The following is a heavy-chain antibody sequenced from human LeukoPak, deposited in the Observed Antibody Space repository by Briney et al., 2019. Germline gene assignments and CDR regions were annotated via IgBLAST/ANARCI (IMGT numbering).Heavy chain of an antibody. D-gene: IGHD1-14*01. V-gene: IGHV3-23*01. CDR3: AKTRPQTGHDAFDI. CDR2: ISGSGGST. J-gene: IGHJ3*02. CDR1: GFTFSNYA. Sequence: GSLRLSCAASGFTFSNYAMSWVRRAPGKGLEWVSVISGSGGSTYYADSVKGRFTISRDNSKNTLHLQMNSLRAEDTAIYYCAKTRPQTGHDAFDIWGQGTMVTVSS.